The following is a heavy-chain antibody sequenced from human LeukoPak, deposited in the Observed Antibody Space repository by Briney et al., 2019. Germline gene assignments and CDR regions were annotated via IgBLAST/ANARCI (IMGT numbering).Heavy chain of an antibody. CDR3: AADLSDYDILTGYLV. V-gene: IGHV5-51*01. Sequence: GESLKISCKGSGYSFTSYWIGWVRQMPGKGLEWMGIIYPGDSDTRYSPSFQGQVTISADKSISTAYLQWSSLKASDTAMYYCAADLSDYDILTGYLVWGQGTTVTVSS. J-gene: IGHJ6*02. CDR1: GYSFTSYW. D-gene: IGHD3-9*01. CDR2: IYPGDSDT.